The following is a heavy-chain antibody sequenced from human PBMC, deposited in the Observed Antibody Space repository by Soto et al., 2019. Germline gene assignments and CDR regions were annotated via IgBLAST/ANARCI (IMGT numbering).Heavy chain of an antibody. CDR2: ISYDGSNK. V-gene: IGHV3-30-3*01. D-gene: IGHD3-3*01. Sequence: QVQLVESGGGVVQPGRSLRLSCAASGFTFSSYAMHWVRQAPGKGLEWVAVISYDGSNKYYADSVKGRFTISRDNSKNTXXLHMNSLRPEDTAVYYCARHKRDLRFLEWSYYFDYWGQGTLVTVSS. CDR1: GFTFSSYA. J-gene: IGHJ4*02. CDR3: ARHKRDLRFLEWSYYFDY.